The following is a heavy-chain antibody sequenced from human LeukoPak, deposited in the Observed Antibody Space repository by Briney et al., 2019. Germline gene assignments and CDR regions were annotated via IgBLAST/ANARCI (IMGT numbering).Heavy chain of an antibody. J-gene: IGHJ6*02. CDR3: AREDRVAALYGMDV. CDR2: ISSSSSYI. V-gene: IGHV3-21*01. Sequence: GGSLRLSCAASGFTFSSYSMNWVSQAPGKGLEWVSSISSSSSYIYYADSVKGRFTISRDNAKNSLYLQMNSLRAEDTAVYYCAREDRVAALYGMDVWGQGTTVTVSS. D-gene: IGHD5-12*01. CDR1: GFTFSSYS.